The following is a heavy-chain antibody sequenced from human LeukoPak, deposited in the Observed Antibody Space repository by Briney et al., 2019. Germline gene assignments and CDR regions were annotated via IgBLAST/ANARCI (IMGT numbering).Heavy chain of an antibody. CDR1: GGSISSFY. D-gene: IGHD4-17*01. Sequence: SETLSLTCTVSGGSISSFYGSWIRQSAGKGLEWIGRIHTSGSTNCNPSLQSRLTMSLDTSKNQFSLKLTSVTAADTAVYYCARDHRSGMTTVSTGFDYWGQGTLVTVSS. CDR2: IHTSGST. V-gene: IGHV4-4*07. CDR3: ARDHRSGMTTVSTGFDY. J-gene: IGHJ4*02.